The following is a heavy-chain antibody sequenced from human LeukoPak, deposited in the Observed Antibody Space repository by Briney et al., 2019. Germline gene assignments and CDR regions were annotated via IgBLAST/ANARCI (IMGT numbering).Heavy chain of an antibody. CDR1: GFNFRSSS. V-gene: IGHV3-48*03. D-gene: IGHD3-22*01. CDR3: ARGGPDSSGYYHSISD. J-gene: IGHJ4*02. Sequence: GGSLRLSCAASGFNFRSSSMHWVRQAPGKGLEWVSYISSGGRTIYYADSVKGRFTISRDSAKNSLYLQMNSLRAEDTAVYYCARGGPDSSGYYHSISDWGQGTLVTVSS. CDR2: ISSGGRTI.